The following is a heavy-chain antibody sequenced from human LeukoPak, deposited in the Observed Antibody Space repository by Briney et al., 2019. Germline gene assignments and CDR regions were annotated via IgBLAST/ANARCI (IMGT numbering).Heavy chain of an antibody. V-gene: IGHV3-21*01. D-gene: IGHD5-18*01. Sequence: GGSLRLSCAASGFTFSSYSMNWVRQAPGKGLEWVSSISSSSGYIYYADSVKGRFTISRDNAKNSLYLQMNSLRAEDTAVYYCARSTDTAMVTLDYWGQGTLVTVSS. CDR3: ARSTDTAMVTLDY. J-gene: IGHJ4*02. CDR1: GFTFSSYS. CDR2: ISSSSGYI.